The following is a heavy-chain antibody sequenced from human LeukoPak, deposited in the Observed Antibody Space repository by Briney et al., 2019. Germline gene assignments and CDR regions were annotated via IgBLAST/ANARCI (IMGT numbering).Heavy chain of an antibody. CDR1: GGSFSGYY. J-gene: IGHJ4*02. V-gene: IGHV4-34*01. CDR3: ARHLKTYYYGSGSYFH. D-gene: IGHD3-10*01. Sequence: PSETLSLTCAVYGGSFSGYYWSWIRQPPGKGLEWIGEINHSGSTNYNPSLKSRVTISVDTSKNQFSLKLSSVTAADTAVYYCARHLKTYYYGSGSYFHWGQGTLVTVSS. CDR2: INHSGST.